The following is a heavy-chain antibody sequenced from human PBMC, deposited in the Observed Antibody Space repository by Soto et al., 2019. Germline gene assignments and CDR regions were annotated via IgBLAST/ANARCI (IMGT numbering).Heavy chain of an antibody. CDR1: GGSFSGYY. V-gene: IGHV4-34*01. CDR3: ARGRPRLGYCSGGSCHGGMDV. D-gene: IGHD2-15*01. Sequence: SETLSLTCAVYGGSFSGYYWSWIRQPPGKGLEWIGEINHSGSTNYNPSLKSRVTISVDTSKNQFSLKLSSVTAADTAVYYCARGRPRLGYCSGGSCHGGMDVWGQGTTVTVSS. J-gene: IGHJ6*02. CDR2: INHSGST.